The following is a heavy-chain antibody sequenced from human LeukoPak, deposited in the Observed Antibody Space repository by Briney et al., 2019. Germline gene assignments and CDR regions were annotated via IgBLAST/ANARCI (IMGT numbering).Heavy chain of an antibody. CDR1: GGSISSYY. D-gene: IGHD3-9*01. CDR2: IYSSGST. J-gene: IGHJ6*02. CDR3: AKEKKGKSDNLAGYYPTYPYGKEV. Sequence: SQTLSLTCTVSGGSISSYYWTWIRQPAGKGLEWIGRIYSSGSTKYNASLKSRVSMSVDTSKNQFSLILNSVTAADTAVYYCAKEKKGKSDNLAGYYPTYPYGKEVLGQGA. V-gene: IGHV4-4*07.